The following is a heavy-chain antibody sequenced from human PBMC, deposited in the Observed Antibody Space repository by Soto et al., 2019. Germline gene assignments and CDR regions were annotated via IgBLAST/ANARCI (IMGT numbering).Heavy chain of an antibody. V-gene: IGHV1-69*13. J-gene: IGHJ6*02. CDR3: ARDLWQQLLNPNGYYSYYGMDV. D-gene: IGHD6-13*01. Sequence: SVKVSCKAYGGTFNNYVITWVRQAPGQGLEWMGGVIPILSTAKYAQKFQGRVTITADDSTNTAYMDLSSLRSEDTAVYYCARDLWQQLLNPNGYYSYYGMDVWGQGTTVTVSS. CDR1: GGTFNNYV. CDR2: VIPILSTA.